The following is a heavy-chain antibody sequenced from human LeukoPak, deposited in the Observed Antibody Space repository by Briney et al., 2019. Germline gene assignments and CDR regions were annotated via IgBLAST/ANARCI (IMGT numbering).Heavy chain of an antibody. CDR2: IYYSGST. V-gene: IGHV4-31*03. Sequence: SETLSLTCTVSGGSISSGGYYWSWIRQHPGKGLEWIGYIYYSGSTYYNPSLKSRVTISVDTSKNQFSLKLSSVTAADTAVYYCASGGIAAAGTGYWGQGTLVTVSS. CDR1: GGSISSGGYY. J-gene: IGHJ4*02. D-gene: IGHD6-13*01. CDR3: ASGGIAAAGTGY.